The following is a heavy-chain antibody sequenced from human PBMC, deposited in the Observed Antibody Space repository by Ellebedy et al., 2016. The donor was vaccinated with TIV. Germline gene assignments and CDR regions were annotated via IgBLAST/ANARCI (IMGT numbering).Heavy chain of an antibody. V-gene: IGHV3-30*04. CDR1: GFTFNSYA. J-gene: IGHJ4*02. CDR3: AKERHPRHPRWMGPTYFDY. Sequence: GESLKISCAASGFTFNSYAMHWVRQAPGKGLEWVAVISHDGSKTYYADSVQGRFTISRDNSNNTLYLQMTSLRTEDTAVYYCAKERHPRHPRWMGPTYFDYWGQGTLVAVSS. CDR2: ISHDGSKT. D-gene: IGHD4-23*01.